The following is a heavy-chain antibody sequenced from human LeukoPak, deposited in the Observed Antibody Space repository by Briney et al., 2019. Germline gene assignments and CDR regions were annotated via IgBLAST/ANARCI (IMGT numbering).Heavy chain of an antibody. CDR1: GYTCTGYY. CDR3: ARMKITMVRGVPYYGMDV. V-gene: IGHV1-2*04. Sequence: ASVKVSCKASGYTCTGYYMHWVRQAPGQGLEWMGWINPNSGGTNYAQKFQGWVTMTRDTSISTAYMELSRLRSDATAVYYCARMKITMVRGVPYYGMDVWGQGTTVTVSS. D-gene: IGHD3-10*01. J-gene: IGHJ6*02. CDR2: INPNSGGT.